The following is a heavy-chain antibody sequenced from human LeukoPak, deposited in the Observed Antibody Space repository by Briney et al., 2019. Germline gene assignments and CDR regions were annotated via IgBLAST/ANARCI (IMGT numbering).Heavy chain of an antibody. D-gene: IGHD6-19*01. V-gene: IGHV3-30*02. J-gene: IGHJ4*02. CDR1: GFTFSSYG. CDR3: ARSEAWLVDFRADY. CDR2: IRYDGSNK. Sequence: GGSLRLSCGASGFTFSSYGMHWVRQAPGKGLEWVAFIRYDGSNKYYADSVKGRFTISRDNSKNTLYLQMNSLRAEDTAVYYCARSEAWLVDFRADYWGQGTLVTVSS.